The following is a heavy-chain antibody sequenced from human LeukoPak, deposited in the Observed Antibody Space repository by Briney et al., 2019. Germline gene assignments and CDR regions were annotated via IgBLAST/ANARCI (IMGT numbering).Heavy chain of an antibody. V-gene: IGHV1-2*04. J-gene: IGHJ4*02. Sequence: ASVKVSCKASGYTFTGYYIHWVRQAPGQGLEWMGWINPNGGGTNYAQKFQGWVTMTRDTSISIAYMELSRLRSDDTAVYYCARVQGRWEPYYFDYWGQGTLVTVSS. CDR3: ARVQGRWEPYYFDY. CDR1: GYTFTGYY. D-gene: IGHD1-26*01. CDR2: INPNGGGT.